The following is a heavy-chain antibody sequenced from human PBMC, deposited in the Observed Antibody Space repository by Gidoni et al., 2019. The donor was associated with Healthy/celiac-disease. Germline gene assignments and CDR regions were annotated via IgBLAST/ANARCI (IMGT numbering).Heavy chain of an antibody. CDR2: ISYDGSNK. Sequence: QVQLVESGGGVVQPGRSLRLSCAASGFTFSSYGMHWVRQAPGKGLEWVAVISYDGSNKYYADSVKGRFTISRDNSKNTLYRQMNSLRAEDTAVYYCARDPYYYDSSGYSSGLFDYWGQGTLVTVSS. CDR3: ARDPYYYDSSGYSSGLFDY. D-gene: IGHD3-22*01. V-gene: IGHV3-30*03. CDR1: GFTFSSYG. J-gene: IGHJ4*02.